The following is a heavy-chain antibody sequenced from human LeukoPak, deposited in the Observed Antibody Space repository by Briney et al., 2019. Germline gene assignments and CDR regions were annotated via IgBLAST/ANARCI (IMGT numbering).Heavy chain of an antibody. Sequence: GGSLRLSCAVPGNPLSNYGMSWVRQATGKGLEWVEGISDSDGSRNYADSVKGRFTISRDNPKNTLYLQMNSLRAEDTAVYFCAKRGVVIRVILVGFHKEAYYFDSWGQGALVTVSS. D-gene: IGHD3-22*01. J-gene: IGHJ4*02. CDR1: GNPLSNYG. CDR2: ISDSDGSR. V-gene: IGHV3-23*01. CDR3: AKRGVVIRVILVGFHKEAYYFDS.